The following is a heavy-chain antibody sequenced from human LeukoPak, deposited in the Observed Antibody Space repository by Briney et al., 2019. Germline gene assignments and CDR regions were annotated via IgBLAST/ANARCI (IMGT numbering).Heavy chain of an antibody. CDR1: GYIFTSYN. Sequence: ASVTVSCKASGYIFTSYNIYWVRQAPGQELEWMGIINSSGGITNYAQKFQGRVTMTRDTSISTAYMELRRLRSEDTAVYYCARDQRGTYYDILTGYDYWGQGTLVTVSS. D-gene: IGHD3-9*01. CDR3: ARDQRGTYYDILTGYDY. CDR2: INSSGGIT. J-gene: IGHJ4*02. V-gene: IGHV1-2*02.